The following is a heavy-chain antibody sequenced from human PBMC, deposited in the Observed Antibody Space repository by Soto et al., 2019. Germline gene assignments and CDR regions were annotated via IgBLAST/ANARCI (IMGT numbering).Heavy chain of an antibody. D-gene: IGHD1-1*01. J-gene: IGHJ4*02. CDR2: ISDHNGNT. CDR1: GYAFTTYG. V-gene: IGHV1-18*01. CDR3: ARGRYGDY. Sequence: QVHLVQSGAEVKKPGASVKVSCKGSGYAFTTYGITWVRQAPGQGLEWMGWISDHNGNTNYAQKLQGRVTVTRDTSTSTAYMEQRGQRADDTAVYDWARGRYGDYWGQGALVTVSS.